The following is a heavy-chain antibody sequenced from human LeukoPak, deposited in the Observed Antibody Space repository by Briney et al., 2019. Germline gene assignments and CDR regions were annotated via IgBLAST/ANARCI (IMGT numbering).Heavy chain of an antibody. V-gene: IGHV4-59*11. J-gene: IGHJ4*02. Sequence: SETLSLTCTVSGGSISSHYWSWIRQPPGKGLEWIGYIYYSGSTNYNPSLKSRVTISADTSKNQFSLKLSSVTAADTAVYYCARAAATYFDYWGQGTLVTVSS. D-gene: IGHD2-15*01. CDR2: IYYSGST. CDR3: ARAAATYFDY. CDR1: GGSISSHY.